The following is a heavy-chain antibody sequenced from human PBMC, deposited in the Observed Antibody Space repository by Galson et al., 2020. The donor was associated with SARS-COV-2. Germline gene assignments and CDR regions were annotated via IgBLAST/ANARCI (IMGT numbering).Heavy chain of an antibody. Sequence: GESLKISCAASGFAFSSYTMNWVRQAPGKGLEWVASLDTSSTYIYHADSLKGRFTISRDNAENSLYLQMNSLRAEDTAVYYCARDPNYDILTGYYYYMDVWGKGTTVTISS. D-gene: IGHD3-9*01. V-gene: IGHV3-21*01. CDR2: LDTSSTYI. CDR3: ARDPNYDILTGYYYYMDV. CDR1: GFAFSSYT. J-gene: IGHJ6*03.